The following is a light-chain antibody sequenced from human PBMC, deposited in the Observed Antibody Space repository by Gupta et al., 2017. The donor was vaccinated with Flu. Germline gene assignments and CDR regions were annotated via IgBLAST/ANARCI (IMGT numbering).Light chain of an antibody. J-gene: IGKJ4*01. CDR1: QSVISN. Sequence: ERPTLSCWGNQSVISNLARYSQKTGQTPRLTIYSVSTRATGVPARLSGSGSGTEFTITISSLQSEDLAVYYCQQYGYRPPLTFGGGTRVE. CDR3: QQYGYRPPLT. V-gene: IGKV3-15*01. CDR2: SVS.